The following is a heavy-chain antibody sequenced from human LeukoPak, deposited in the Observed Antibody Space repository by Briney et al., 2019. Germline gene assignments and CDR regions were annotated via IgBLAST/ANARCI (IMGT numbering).Heavy chain of an antibody. CDR2: IYYSGST. CDR1: GGSISSSSYY. CDR3: ARGGSGYYYAEYYFDY. D-gene: IGHD3-22*01. V-gene: IGHV4-31*03. J-gene: IGHJ4*02. Sequence: MTSETLSLTCTVSGGSISSSSYYWGWIRQPPGKGLEWIGYIYYSGSTYYNPSLKSRVTISVDTSKNQFSLKLSSVTAADTAVYYCARGGSGYYYAEYYFDYWGQGTLVTVSS.